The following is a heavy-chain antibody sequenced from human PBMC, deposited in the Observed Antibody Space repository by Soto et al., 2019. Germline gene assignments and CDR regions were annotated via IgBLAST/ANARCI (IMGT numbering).Heavy chain of an antibody. Sequence: PSETLSLTCTASGESISSYYWSWIRQPPGKGLEWIGYIYYSGSTNYNPSLKSRVTISVDTSKNQFSLKLSSVTAADTAVYYCARSDGRYWGQGTLVTVS. CDR1: GESISSYY. CDR3: ARSDGRY. J-gene: IGHJ4*02. CDR2: IYYSGST. V-gene: IGHV4-59*01.